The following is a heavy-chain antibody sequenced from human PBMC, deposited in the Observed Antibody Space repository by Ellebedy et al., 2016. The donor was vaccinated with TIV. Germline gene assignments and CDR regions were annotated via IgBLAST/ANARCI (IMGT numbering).Heavy chain of an antibody. Sequence: GESLKISCAASGFRFSDYWMSWVRQAPGKGLEWVANINQGGSETYYVEPVKGRFTISRDNAKNSLFLQMNSLRAEDTAVYYCARADWGSVDYWGQGTLVPVSS. CDR3: ARADWGSVDY. CDR1: GFRFSDYW. D-gene: IGHD7-27*01. J-gene: IGHJ4*02. V-gene: IGHV3-7*03. CDR2: INQGGSET.